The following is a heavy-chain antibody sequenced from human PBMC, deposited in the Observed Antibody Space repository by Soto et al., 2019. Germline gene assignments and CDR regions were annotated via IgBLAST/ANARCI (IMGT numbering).Heavy chain of an antibody. CDR1: GDSISRGNKD. Sequence: SETLSLTCTVSGDSISRGNKDWSWIRQPPGKGREGIGYIFSSGTTYYNPSLKSRLTMSLDTSQNQFSLKLNSLTDADTAVYYCARVPSPFDYYYAMDVWGQGTTVTVSS. V-gene: IGHV4-30-4*08. D-gene: IGHD3-16*01. CDR2: IFSSGTT. CDR3: ARVPSPFDYYYAMDV. J-gene: IGHJ6*02.